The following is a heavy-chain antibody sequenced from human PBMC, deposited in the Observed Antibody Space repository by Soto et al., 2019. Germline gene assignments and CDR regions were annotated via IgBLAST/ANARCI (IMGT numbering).Heavy chain of an antibody. D-gene: IGHD3-16*01. CDR1: GFTFSNYA. CDR2: IGGIGQSA. CDR3: AKGGTSHISDIED. V-gene: IGHV3-23*01. Sequence: GGSLRLSCAASGFTFSNYAMNWVRQAPGKGLEWVAIIGGIGQSAFYADSVKGRFTFSRDNSKTTIYLERNNLRTEDTARYFSAKGGTSHISDIEDWGPGTVVTVSS. J-gene: IGHJ1*01.